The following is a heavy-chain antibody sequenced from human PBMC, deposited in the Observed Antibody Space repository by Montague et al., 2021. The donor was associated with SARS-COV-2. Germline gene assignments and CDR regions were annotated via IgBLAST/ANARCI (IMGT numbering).Heavy chain of an antibody. J-gene: IGHJ6*03. CDR3: ARHSGDYTIFGVVIYYMDV. CDR1: GGSISSSSLY. V-gene: IGHV4-39*01. CDR2: IYYSGST. D-gene: IGHD3-3*01. Sequence: SETLSLTRTVSGGSISSSSLYWGWIRQPPGKGLEWIGSIYYSGSTYYNPSLESRVTISVDTSRNQFSLKLSSVTAADTAVFYCARHSGDYTIFGVVIYYMDVWGKGTTVTVSS.